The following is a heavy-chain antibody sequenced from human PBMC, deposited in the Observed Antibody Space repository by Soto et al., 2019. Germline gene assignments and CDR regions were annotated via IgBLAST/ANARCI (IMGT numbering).Heavy chain of an antibody. D-gene: IGHD2-15*01. Sequence: QVQLQQWGAGLLKPSETLSLTCAVYGGSFSGYYWSWIRQPPGKGLEWIGEINHSGSTNYNPSLKSRVTISVDTSKNQFSLKLSSVTAADTAVYYCASADPDTLDLYCSGGSCQKAVARTIFDYWGQGTLVTVSS. CDR2: INHSGST. J-gene: IGHJ4*02. CDR3: ASADPDTLDLYCSGGSCQKAVARTIFDY. V-gene: IGHV4-34*01. CDR1: GGSFSGYY.